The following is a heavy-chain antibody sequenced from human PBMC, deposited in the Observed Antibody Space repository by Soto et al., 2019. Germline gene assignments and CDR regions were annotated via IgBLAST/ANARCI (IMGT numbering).Heavy chain of an antibody. CDR1: GYTFTSYG. CDR3: ATRSPSFDY. Sequence: QVQLVQSGPEVKKPGASVKVSCKTSGYTFTSYGISWVRQAPGQGLEWMGWITTDKGKTTYAQKFQGRVGMTTDTSTSTSNMELRSLRSDDTAVYYCATRSPSFDYWGQGTLVTVSS. J-gene: IGHJ4*02. CDR2: ITTDKGKT. V-gene: IGHV1-18*01.